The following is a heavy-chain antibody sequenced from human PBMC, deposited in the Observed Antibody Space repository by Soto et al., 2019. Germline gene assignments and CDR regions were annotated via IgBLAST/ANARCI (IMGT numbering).Heavy chain of an antibody. Sequence: VQLLESGGGLVQPGGSLRLSCAASGFTFSSYAMSWVRQAPGKGLEWVSAISGSGGSTYYADSVKGRFTISRDNSKNTLYLQMNSLRAEDTAVYYCAKGRRGGITIFGVVTSFYYWGQGTLVTVSS. V-gene: IGHV3-23*01. CDR2: ISGSGGST. D-gene: IGHD3-3*01. J-gene: IGHJ4*02. CDR1: GFTFSSYA. CDR3: AKGRRGGITIFGVVTSFYY.